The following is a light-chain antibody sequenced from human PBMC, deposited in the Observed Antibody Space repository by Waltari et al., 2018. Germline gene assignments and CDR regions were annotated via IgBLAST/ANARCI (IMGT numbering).Light chain of an antibody. CDR2: DAS. V-gene: IGKV3-11*01. CDR3: QQRIDWPLT. Sequence: EIVLTQSPATLSLSPGEIATLSCRASQSVSSLAWYQQKPGQAPRLLIYDASNRATGIPARFSGSGSATDFTLTISSLEPEDFAVYYCQQRIDWPLTFGGGTKVKIK. J-gene: IGKJ4*01. CDR1: QSVSS.